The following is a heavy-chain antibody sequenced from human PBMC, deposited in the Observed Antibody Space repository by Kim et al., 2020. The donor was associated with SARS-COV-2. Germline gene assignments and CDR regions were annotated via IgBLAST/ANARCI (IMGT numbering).Heavy chain of an antibody. CDR2: K. CDR3: ARDRPGAAPRY. J-gene: IGHJ4*02. V-gene: IGHV3-7*01. D-gene: IGHD3-10*01. Sequence: KYYVDSVKGRFISSRDNAENSLYLQMNSLRAEDTAVYYCARDRPGAAPRYWGQGTLVTVSS.